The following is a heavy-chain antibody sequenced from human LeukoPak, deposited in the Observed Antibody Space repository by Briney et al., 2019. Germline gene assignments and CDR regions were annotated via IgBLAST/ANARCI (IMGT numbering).Heavy chain of an antibody. D-gene: IGHD5-24*01. V-gene: IGHV3-9*01. Sequence: GGSLRLSCAVSGFNFDDYAMHWVRQAPGRGLEWVSGINWKTGNGIYADSVKGRFTISRDNTKNSLYLQMSSLRAEDTALYCCTRRAARWQFDLWGRGTLLTVSS. CDR1: GFNFDDYA. J-gene: IGHJ2*01. CDR2: INWKTGNG. CDR3: TRRAARWQFDL.